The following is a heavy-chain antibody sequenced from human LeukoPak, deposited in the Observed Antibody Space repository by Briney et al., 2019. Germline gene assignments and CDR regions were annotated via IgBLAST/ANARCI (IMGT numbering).Heavy chain of an antibody. CDR1: GFTFSSYW. D-gene: IGHD6-25*01. CDR2: IKQDGSEK. CDR3: ATSAARAIES. V-gene: IGHV3-7*01. J-gene: IGHJ4*02. Sequence: GGSLRLSCAASGFTFSSYWMSWVRQAPGKGLGCVANIKQDGSEKYYVDSVRGRFTLSRDNAKNSLYLQMNSLRVEDTAVYYRATSAARAIESWGQGTLVTVSS.